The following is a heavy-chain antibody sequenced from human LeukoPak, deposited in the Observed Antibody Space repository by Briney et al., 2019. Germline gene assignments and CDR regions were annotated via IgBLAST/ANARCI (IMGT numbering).Heavy chain of an antibody. D-gene: IGHD6-19*01. CDR1: GGSISSYY. CDR3: ARHSGYSSGWLPFDY. CDR2: IYYSGST. Sequence: SETLSLTCTVSGGSISSYYWSWIRQPPGKGLEWIGYIYYSGSTNYNPSLKSRVTISVDTSKNQFSLKLSSVTAADTAVYYCARHSGYSSGWLPFDYWGQGTLVTVSS. V-gene: IGHV4-59*08. J-gene: IGHJ4*02.